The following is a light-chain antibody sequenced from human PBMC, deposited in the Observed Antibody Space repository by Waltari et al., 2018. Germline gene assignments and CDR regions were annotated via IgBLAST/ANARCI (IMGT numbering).Light chain of an antibody. CDR1: SSDIGGYNY. CDR2: DVS. V-gene: IGLV2-14*03. CDR3: SSYTSSSTFVV. Sequence: QSPLTQPASVSGSPGQSITISCTGTSSDIGGYNYVSWYQQHPGKVPKLMIFDVSYRPSGISDRFSGSKSGNTASLTISGLQAEDEADYYCSSYTSSSTFVVFGGGTKLTVL. J-gene: IGLJ2*01.